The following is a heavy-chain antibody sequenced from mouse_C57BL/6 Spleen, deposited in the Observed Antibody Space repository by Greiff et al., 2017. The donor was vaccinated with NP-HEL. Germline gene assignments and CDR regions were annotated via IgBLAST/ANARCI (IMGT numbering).Heavy chain of an antibody. CDR1: GYTFTSYW. CDR3: ARVYYGYDGAQSWFAY. D-gene: IGHD2-2*01. J-gene: IGHJ3*01. V-gene: IGHV1-7*01. CDR2: INPSSGYT. Sequence: VQLQQSGAELVKPGASVKLSCKASGYTFTSYWMHWVKQRPGQGLEWIGYINPSSGYTKYNQKFKDKATLTADKSSSTAYMQLSSLTYEDSAVYYCARVYYGYDGAQSWFAYWGQGTLVTVSA.